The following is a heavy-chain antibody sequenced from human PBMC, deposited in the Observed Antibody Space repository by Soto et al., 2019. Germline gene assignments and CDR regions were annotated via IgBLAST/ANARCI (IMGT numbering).Heavy chain of an antibody. CDR3: ERDPRVLVSRGGYYYHGMDV. CDR1: RFTFSVQY. D-gene: IGHD3-22*01. V-gene: IGHV3-11*04. CDR2: ISSSGGSI. Sequence: GGSLRLWCAPSRFTFSVQYMSWIRQSPGRGLELVSYISSSGGSIYYGDCVRGRFTISREXAKNSMDLQMNSLRVEDTAIYYCERDPRVLVSRGGYYYHGMDVWGQGPTVTVSS. J-gene: IGHJ6*02.